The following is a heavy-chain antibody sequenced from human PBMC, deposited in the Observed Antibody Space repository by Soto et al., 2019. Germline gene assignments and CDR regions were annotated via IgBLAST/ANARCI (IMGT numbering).Heavy chain of an antibody. J-gene: IGHJ5*02. V-gene: IGHV4-31*03. Sequence: SETLSLTCTVSGGSISSGGYYWSWIRQHPGKGLEWIGYIYYSGSTYYNPSLKSRVTISVDTSKNQFSLKLSSVTAADTAVYYCARGGITMVRGARHWFDPWGQGTLVTVSS. D-gene: IGHD3-10*01. CDR2: IYYSGST. CDR3: ARGGITMVRGARHWFDP. CDR1: GGSISSGGYY.